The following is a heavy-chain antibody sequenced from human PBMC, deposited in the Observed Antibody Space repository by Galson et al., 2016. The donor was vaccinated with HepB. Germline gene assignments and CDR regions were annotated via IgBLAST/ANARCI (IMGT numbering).Heavy chain of an antibody. CDR1: GFSFSHPFSNAFKNAW. V-gene: IGHV3-15*01. J-gene: IGHJ4*02. Sequence: SLRLSCAASGFSFSHPFSNAFKNAWMSWVRQAPGKGLEWVGRIKSKVDGGTEHYAAPVKGRFTVSRDDSKDMLYLQMDSLKTEDTAVYSCTAYIPNVGSGYNDFDFWGQGTLVTGSS. CDR3: TAYIPNVGSGYNDFDF. CDR2: IKSKVDGGTE. D-gene: IGHD5-12*01.